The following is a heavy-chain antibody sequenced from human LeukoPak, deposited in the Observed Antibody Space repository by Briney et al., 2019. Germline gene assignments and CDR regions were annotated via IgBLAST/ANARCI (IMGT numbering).Heavy chain of an antibody. J-gene: IGHJ4*02. Sequence: SVKVSCTASGGTFSSYAISWVRQAPGQGLEWMGGIIPIFGTANYAQKFQGRVTITAGKSTSTAYMELSSLRSEDTAVYYCARVSGYCSSTSCTSFDYWGQGTLVTVSS. V-gene: IGHV1-69*06. CDR3: ARVSGYCSSTSCTSFDY. D-gene: IGHD2-2*01. CDR1: GGTFSSYA. CDR2: IIPIFGTA.